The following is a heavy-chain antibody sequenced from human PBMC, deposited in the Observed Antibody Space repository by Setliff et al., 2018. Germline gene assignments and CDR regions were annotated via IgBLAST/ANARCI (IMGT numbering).Heavy chain of an antibody. Sequence: GGSLRLSCAASGFIFSSHEMNWVRQAPGKGLEWVSYISSSGSTENYADSVKGRFTISRDNAENSLYLQMNGLRAEDTAVYYCARVKPFAMDVWGQGTTVTVSS. J-gene: IGHJ6*02. CDR2: ISSSGSTE. CDR3: ARVKPFAMDV. CDR1: GFIFSSHE. V-gene: IGHV3-48*03.